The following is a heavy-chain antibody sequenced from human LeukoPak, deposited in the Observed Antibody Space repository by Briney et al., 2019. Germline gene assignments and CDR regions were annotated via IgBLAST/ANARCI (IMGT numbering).Heavy chain of an antibody. V-gene: IGHV1-18*01. Sequence: GASVKVSCKASGYTFTSYGISWVRQAPGQGLEWMGWISAYNGNTNYAQKLQGRVTMTTDTSTSTAYMELGSLRSDDTAVYYCATGHYCGGDCYQNFDYWGQGTLVTVSS. J-gene: IGHJ4*02. CDR3: ATGHYCGGDCYQNFDY. CDR2: ISAYNGNT. D-gene: IGHD2-21*02. CDR1: GYTFTSYG.